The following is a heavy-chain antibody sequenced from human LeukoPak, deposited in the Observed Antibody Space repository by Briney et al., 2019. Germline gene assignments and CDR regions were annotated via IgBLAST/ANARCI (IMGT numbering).Heavy chain of an antibody. V-gene: IGHV3-7*04. D-gene: IGHD1-26*01. CDR2: TKQDGSEK. CDR1: RFTFSNYW. Sequence: GGSLRLSCAASRFTFSNYWMSWVRQAPGKGLEWVANTKQDGSEKYYVDSVRGRFTISRDNAKNSLSLQMNSLRAEDTAVYYCARARYSGSYSGAFDIWGPGTMVTVSS. J-gene: IGHJ3*02. CDR3: ARARYSGSYSGAFDI.